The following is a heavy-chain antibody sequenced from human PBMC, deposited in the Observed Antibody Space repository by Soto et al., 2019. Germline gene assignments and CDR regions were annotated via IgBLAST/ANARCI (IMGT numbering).Heavy chain of an antibody. CDR2: ISSSSSYT. J-gene: IGHJ4*02. V-gene: IGHV3-11*05. CDR1: GFTFSDYY. Sequence: QVQLVESGGGLVKPGGSLRLSCVASGFTFSDYYMSWIRQAPGKGLEWVSYISSSSSYTNYADSLKGRFTISRDNAKNSLYLKMNSLRAEDTAVYYCARDHHRYSGYDYVDYWGQGTLVTVSS. CDR3: ARDHHRYSGYDYVDY. D-gene: IGHD5-12*01.